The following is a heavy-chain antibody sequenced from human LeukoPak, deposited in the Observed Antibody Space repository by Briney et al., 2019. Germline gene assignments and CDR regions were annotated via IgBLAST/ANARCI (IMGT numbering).Heavy chain of an antibody. V-gene: IGHV3-23*01. CDR3: ARFSVYYGSGIDY. CDR1: GFTFSSYA. Sequence: GGSLRLPCAASGFTFSSYAMSWVRQAPGKGLEWVSAISGSGGSTYYADSVKGRFTISRDNSKNTLYLQMNNLRAEDTAVYYCARFSVYYGSGIDYWGQGTLVTVSS. D-gene: IGHD3-10*01. J-gene: IGHJ4*02. CDR2: ISGSGGST.